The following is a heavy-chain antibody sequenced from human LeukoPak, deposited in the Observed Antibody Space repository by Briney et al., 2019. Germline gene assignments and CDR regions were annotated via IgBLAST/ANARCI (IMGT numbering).Heavy chain of an antibody. CDR3: ARTLYDILTGYHDYFDY. CDR1: GGSISSHY. V-gene: IGHV4-4*07. Sequence: SETLSLTCTVSGGSISSHYWSWIRQPAGKGLEWIGRIYTSGSTNYNPSLKSRVTMSVDTSKNQFSLKLSSVTAADTAVYYCARTLYDILTGYHDYFDYWGQGTLVTVSS. D-gene: IGHD3-9*01. J-gene: IGHJ4*02. CDR2: IYTSGST.